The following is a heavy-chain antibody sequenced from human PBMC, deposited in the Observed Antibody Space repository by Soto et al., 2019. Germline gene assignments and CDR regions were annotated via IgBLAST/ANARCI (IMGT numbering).Heavy chain of an antibody. CDR1: GFSISDTSYY. CDR3: ARQGSY. J-gene: IGHJ4*02. V-gene: IGHV4-39*01. Sequence: QLQLQESGPGLVKPSESLALTCNVSGFSISDTSYYWGWIRQPPGKGLEWIGTIYFNGKTFYNPSLKSRLTISVDTSKNQISLRLPSVTAADTAVYYCARQGSYWGQGTLVAVSS. CDR2: IYFNGKT.